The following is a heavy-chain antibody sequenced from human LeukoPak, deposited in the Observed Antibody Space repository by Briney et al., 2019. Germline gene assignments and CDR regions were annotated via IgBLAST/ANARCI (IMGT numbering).Heavy chain of an antibody. J-gene: IGHJ4*02. Sequence: GGTLRLSCAASGFTFSSCWMSWVRQAPGKGLEWVASIKQDGSEKYYVDSVKGRFTISRDNAKNSLYLQMNSLRAEDTAVYYCATRSGWYLRSFDYGGQGTLVTVSA. D-gene: IGHD6-19*01. CDR1: GFTFSSCW. V-gene: IGHV3-7*01. CDR2: IKQDGSEK. CDR3: ATRSGWYLRSFDY.